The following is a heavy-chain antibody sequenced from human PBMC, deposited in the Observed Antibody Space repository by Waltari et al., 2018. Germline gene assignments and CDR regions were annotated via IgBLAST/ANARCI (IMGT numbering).Heavy chain of an antibody. V-gene: IGHV4-59*01. J-gene: IGHJ4*02. CDR1: GGPISSYY. D-gene: IGHD3-3*01. CDR2: IYYSGST. Sequence: QVQLQESGPGLVKPSETLSLTCTVSGGPISSYYWSWIRQPPGKGLEWIGYIYYSGSTNYNPSLKSRVTISVDTSKNQFSLKLSSVTAADTAVYYCAAGFLEWLLDYWGQGTLVTVSS. CDR3: AAGFLEWLLDY.